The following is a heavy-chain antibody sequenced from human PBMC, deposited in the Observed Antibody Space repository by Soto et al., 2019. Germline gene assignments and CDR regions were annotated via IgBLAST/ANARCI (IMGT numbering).Heavy chain of an antibody. CDR1: GDSVNSNDFY. Sequence: QVHLQESGPGLVKPSETLSLTCTVSGDSVNSNDFYWAWIRQPPGQGLEWVVTIFYSGTTYHNPSLQGRVTAAVDRSENPFSLKLTSVTDSDPAVYYCARLDFRSGYYGGRFDPWGQGTLVTVSS. V-gene: IGHV4-39*01. D-gene: IGHD3-3*01. CDR2: IFYSGTT. J-gene: IGHJ5*02. CDR3: ARLDFRSGYYGGRFDP.